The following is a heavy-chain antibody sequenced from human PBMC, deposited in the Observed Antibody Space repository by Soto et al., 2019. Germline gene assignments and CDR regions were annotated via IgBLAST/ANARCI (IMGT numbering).Heavy chain of an antibody. J-gene: IGHJ4*02. Sequence: SETLSLTCTVSGGSTTTNNYYWGWIRQPPGKGLEWIGSFYYGGGTYYNPSLRHRVTISVHTSKNQCSLRLSSVTAADTAVYFCAGVKLAGRGGFDYWGLGTLVTVSS. CDR3: AGVKLAGRGGFDY. CDR1: GGSTTTNNYY. V-gene: IGHV4-39*01. CDR2: FYYGGGT. D-gene: IGHD2-15*01.